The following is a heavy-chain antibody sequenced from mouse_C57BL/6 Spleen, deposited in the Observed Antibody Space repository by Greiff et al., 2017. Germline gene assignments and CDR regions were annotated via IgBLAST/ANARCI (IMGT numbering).Heavy chain of an antibody. V-gene: IGHV1-82*01. D-gene: IGHD1-2*01. Sequence: VQLQQSGPELVKPGASVKISCKASGYAFSSSWMNWVKQRPGKGLEWIGRIYPGDGDTNYNGKFKGKATLTADKSSSTAYMQLSSLTSDDSAVYFCARLLRLGYAMDYWGQGTSVTVSS. CDR2: IYPGDGDT. CDR1: GYAFSSSW. J-gene: IGHJ4*01. CDR3: ARLLRLGYAMDY.